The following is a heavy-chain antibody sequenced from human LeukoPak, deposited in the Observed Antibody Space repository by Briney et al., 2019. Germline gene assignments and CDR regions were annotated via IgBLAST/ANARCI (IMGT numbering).Heavy chain of an antibody. D-gene: IGHD3-22*01. V-gene: IGHV1-2*02. CDR1: GYTFTGYY. CDR3: ARDRPDYYDSSGYYRHDAFDI. Sequence: ASVKVSCKASGYTFTGYYMHWVRQAPGQGLEWMGWINPNSGGTNYAQKFQGRVTMTRDTSISTAYMELSRLRSDDTAVYYCARDRPDYYDSSGYYRHDAFDIWGQGTMVTVSS. J-gene: IGHJ3*02. CDR2: INPNSGGT.